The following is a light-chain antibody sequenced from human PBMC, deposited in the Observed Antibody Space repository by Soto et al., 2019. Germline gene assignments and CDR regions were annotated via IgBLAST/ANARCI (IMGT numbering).Light chain of an antibody. CDR1: NIGSKS. V-gene: IGLV3-21*04. CDR2: YDS. CDR3: QVWDSSSDQEV. J-gene: IGLJ2*01. Sequence: SYELTQPPSVSVAPGKTARITCGGNNIGSKSVHWYQQKPGQAPVLVIYYDSDRPSGIPERFSGSNSGNKATLTISRVEAGDEADYYCQVWDSSSDQEVFGGGTKVTVL.